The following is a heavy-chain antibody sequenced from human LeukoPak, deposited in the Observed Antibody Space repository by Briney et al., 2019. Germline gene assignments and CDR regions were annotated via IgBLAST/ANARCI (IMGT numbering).Heavy chain of an antibody. J-gene: IGHJ4*02. CDR3: ARFSRSGYYIDY. D-gene: IGHD3-3*01. Sequence: GGSLRLSCAASGFTFSSYSMNWVRQAPGKGLEWVSSISSSSSYIYYADSVKGRFTISRDNAKNSLYLQMNSLRAEDTAVYYCARFSRSGYYIDYWGQGTLVTVSS. CDR1: GFTFSSYS. V-gene: IGHV3-21*01. CDR2: ISSSSSYI.